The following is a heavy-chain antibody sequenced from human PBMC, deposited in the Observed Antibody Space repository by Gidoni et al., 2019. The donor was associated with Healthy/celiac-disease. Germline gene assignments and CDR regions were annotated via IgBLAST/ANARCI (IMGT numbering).Heavy chain of an antibody. V-gene: IGHV3-30*03. J-gene: IGHJ1*01. Sequence: GLEWVAVISYDGSNKYYADSVKGRFTISGDNSKNTLYLQMNSLRAEDTAVYYCARARVVTAIPVRYFQHWGQGTLVTVSS. D-gene: IGHD2-21*02. CDR2: ISYDGSNK. CDR3: ARARVVTAIPVRYFQH.